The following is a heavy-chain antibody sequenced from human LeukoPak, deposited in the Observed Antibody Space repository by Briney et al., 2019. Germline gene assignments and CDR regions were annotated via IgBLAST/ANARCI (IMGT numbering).Heavy chain of an antibody. CDR3: AKGDSSIAARLYFDY. D-gene: IGHD6-6*01. V-gene: IGHV1-18*01. Sequence: GASVKVSCKASGYTFTSYGISWVRQAPGQGLEWMGWISAYNGNTNYAQKLQGRVTMTTDTSTSTAYMELRSLRSDDTAVYYCAKGDSSIAARLYFDYWGQGTLVTVSS. CDR2: ISAYNGNT. CDR1: GYTFTSYG. J-gene: IGHJ4*02.